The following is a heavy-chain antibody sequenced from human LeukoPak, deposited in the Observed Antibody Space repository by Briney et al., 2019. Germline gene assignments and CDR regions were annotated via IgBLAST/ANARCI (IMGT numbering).Heavy chain of an antibody. Sequence: GGSLRLSCTASGFTFGDYAMSWVRQAPGKGPEWVGFIRSKAYGGTTEYAASVKGRFTISRDDSKSIAYLQMNSLKTEDTAVYYCTRDMGYRSGGSCSDFDYWGQGTLVTVSS. CDR3: TRDMGYRSGGSCSDFDY. J-gene: IGHJ4*02. CDR1: GFTFGDYA. D-gene: IGHD2-15*01. CDR2: IRSKAYGGTT. V-gene: IGHV3-49*04.